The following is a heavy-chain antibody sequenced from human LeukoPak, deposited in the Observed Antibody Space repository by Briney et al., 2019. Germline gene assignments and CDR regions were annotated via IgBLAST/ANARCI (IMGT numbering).Heavy chain of an antibody. J-gene: IGHJ4*02. Sequence: GGSLRLSCVASGFTFGTYAMNWVRQAPGKGLEWVSGISGSGGGTYYGDSGKGRFTISRDNSKNTVYLQMDNLRADDTAVYYCAKGGGSGSYYIFDFWGQGTLVTVSS. V-gene: IGHV3-23*01. CDR2: ISGSGGGT. CDR1: GFTFGTYA. CDR3: AKGGGSGSYYIFDF. D-gene: IGHD3-10*01.